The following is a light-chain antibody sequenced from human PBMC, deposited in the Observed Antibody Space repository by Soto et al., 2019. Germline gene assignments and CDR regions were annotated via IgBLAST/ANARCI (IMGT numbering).Light chain of an antibody. Sequence: VLTQTPSTLSLSPGETATLSCRASQSVSSYLAWYQQKPGQATRLLIYGASNRATGIPDRFSVSGGGTDFTLKISRVEAEDVGVYYCMQATQFPHAWTFGQGTKVDIK. CDR3: MQATQFPHAWT. J-gene: IGKJ1*01. CDR2: GAS. CDR1: QSVSSY. V-gene: IGKV3D-11*02.